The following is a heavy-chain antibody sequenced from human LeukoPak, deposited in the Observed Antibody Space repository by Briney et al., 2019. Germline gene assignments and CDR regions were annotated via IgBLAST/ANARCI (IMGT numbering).Heavy chain of an antibody. J-gene: IGHJ4*02. CDR1: GGSISSYY. Sequence: PSETLSLTCTVYGGSISSYYWSWIRQPPGKGLEWTGYIYYSGSTNYNPSLKSRVTISVDTSKNQYSLKLSSVPAADTAVYSCARESVYGGNYTIDYWGQGTLVTVSS. D-gene: IGHD4/OR15-4a*01. CDR3: ARESVYGGNYTIDY. V-gene: IGHV4-59*01. CDR2: IYYSGST.